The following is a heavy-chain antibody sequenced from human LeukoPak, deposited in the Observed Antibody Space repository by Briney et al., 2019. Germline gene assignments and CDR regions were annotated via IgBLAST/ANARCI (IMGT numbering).Heavy chain of an antibody. D-gene: IGHD2-2*01. CDR2: IYYSGST. J-gene: IGHJ2*01. CDR1: GGPISSYY. CDR3: ARQLFGCSSTSCYGWYFDL. Sequence: PSETLSLTCTVSGGPISSYYWSWIRQPPGKGLEWIGYIYYSGSTNYNPSLKSRVTISVDTSKNQFSLKLSSVTAADTAVYYCARQLFGCSSTSCYGWYFDLWGRGTLVTVSS. V-gene: IGHV4-59*08.